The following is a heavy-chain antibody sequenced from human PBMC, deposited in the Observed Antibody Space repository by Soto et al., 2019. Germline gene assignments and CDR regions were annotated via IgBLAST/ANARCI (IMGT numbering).Heavy chain of an antibody. V-gene: IGHV3-21*01. D-gene: IGHD6-6*01. J-gene: IGHJ4*02. CDR3: ARDYSSSFTPPYYFDY. CDR1: GFTFSSYS. Sequence: EVQLVESGGGLVKPGGSLRLSCAASGFTFSSYSMNWVRQAPGKGLEWVSSISSSSSYIYYADSVKGRFTISRDNAKNSLYLQMTSLRAEDTAVYYCARDYSSSFTPPYYFDYWGQGTLVTVSS. CDR2: ISSSSSYI.